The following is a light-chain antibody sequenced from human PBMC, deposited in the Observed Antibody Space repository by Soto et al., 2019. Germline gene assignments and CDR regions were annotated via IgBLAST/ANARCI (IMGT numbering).Light chain of an antibody. CDR3: QQYNSYSLLT. CDR1: QSISRW. J-gene: IGKJ4*01. CDR2: KTS. Sequence: DIQMTQSPSTLSASVGDRVTIACRASQSISRWLVWYQQKPGKAPKVLIYKTSSLKSGVPSRFSGSGSGTEFTLTISSLQPDDFATYYCQQYNSYSLLTFGGGTKVEIK. V-gene: IGKV1-5*03.